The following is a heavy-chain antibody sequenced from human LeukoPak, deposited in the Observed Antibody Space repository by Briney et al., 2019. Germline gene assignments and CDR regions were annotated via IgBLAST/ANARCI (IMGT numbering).Heavy chain of an antibody. Sequence: GGSLRLSCAASGFTFSKYWLHWLRQAPGKGLVWVSRINPDDKSASYADSVKGRFTIARDDARKTLYLQMNSLRAEDAAVYYCARSVGATIRKNLYFDYWGQGTLVTVSS. D-gene: IGHD1-26*01. CDR2: INPDDKSA. CDR1: GFTFSKYW. V-gene: IGHV3-74*01. J-gene: IGHJ4*02. CDR3: ARSVGATIRKNLYFDY.